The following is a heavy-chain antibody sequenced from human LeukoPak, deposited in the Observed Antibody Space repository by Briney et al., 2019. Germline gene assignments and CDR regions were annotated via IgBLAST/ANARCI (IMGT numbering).Heavy chain of an antibody. CDR1: GYTFTSYY. Sequence: GASVKVSCKASGYTFTSYYMHWVRQAPGQGLEWMGIINPSGGSTSYAQKFQGRGTITRDTSTSTVYMELSSLRSEDTAVYYCARDRAAEDVDTSLDYWGQGTLVTVSS. CDR2: INPSGGST. CDR3: ARDRAAEDVDTSLDY. V-gene: IGHV1-46*01. D-gene: IGHD6-13*01. J-gene: IGHJ4*02.